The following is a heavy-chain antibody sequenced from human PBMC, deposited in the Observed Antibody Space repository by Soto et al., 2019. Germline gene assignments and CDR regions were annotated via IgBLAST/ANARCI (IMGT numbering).Heavy chain of an antibody. CDR2: IYYSGST. V-gene: IGHV4-59*08. CDR1: GGSISSYY. CDR3: ARIRLTTVTTYYYYYYMDV. Sequence: SETLSLTCTVSGGSISSYYWSWIRQPPGKGLEWIGNIYYSGSTNYNPSLKSRVTISVDTSKNQFSLKLSSVTAADTAVYYCARIRLTTVTTYYYYYYMDVWGKGTTVTVSS. J-gene: IGHJ6*03. D-gene: IGHD4-4*01.